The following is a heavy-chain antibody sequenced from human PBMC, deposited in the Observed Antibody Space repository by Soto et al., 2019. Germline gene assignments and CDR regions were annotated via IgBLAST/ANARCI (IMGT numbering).Heavy chain of an antibody. V-gene: IGHV3-23*01. CDR3: AKLAAAAGPYFDY. Sequence: GGSMRLSCAASGFTFGSYAMSWVRKAPGKGLEWVSAISGSGGSTYYADSVKGRFTISRDNSKNTLYLQMNSLRAEDTAVYYCAKLAAAAGPYFDYWGQGTLVTVSS. J-gene: IGHJ4*02. CDR2: ISGSGGST. D-gene: IGHD6-13*01. CDR1: GFTFGSYA.